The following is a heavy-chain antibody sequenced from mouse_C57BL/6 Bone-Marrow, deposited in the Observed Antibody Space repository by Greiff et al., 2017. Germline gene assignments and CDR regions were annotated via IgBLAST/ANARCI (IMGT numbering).Heavy chain of an antibody. D-gene: IGHD4-1*01. CDR2: IWGGGST. J-gene: IGHJ3*01. V-gene: IGHV2-9*01. Sequence: VHLVESGPGLVAPSQSLSITCTVSGFSLTSYGVDWVRQPPGKGLELLGVIWGGGSTNYTSALMSRLSISKDNSKSQVFLQMNSLQTDDTAMYYCALFNWVPFVYWGQGTLVTVSA. CDR3: ALFNWVPFVY. CDR1: GFSLTSYG.